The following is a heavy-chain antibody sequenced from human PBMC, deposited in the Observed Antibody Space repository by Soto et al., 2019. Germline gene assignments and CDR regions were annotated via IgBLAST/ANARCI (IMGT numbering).Heavy chain of an antibody. CDR2: INAGNGNT. Sequence: ASVKVSGKASGYTFTSYAMHWVRQAPGQRLEWMGWINAGNGNTKYSQKFQGRVTITRDTSASTAYMELSSLRSEDTAVYYCARQGYCSGGSCYSGAFDIWGQGTMVTVSS. CDR3: ARQGYCSGGSCYSGAFDI. V-gene: IGHV1-3*01. CDR1: GYTFTSYA. J-gene: IGHJ3*02. D-gene: IGHD2-15*01.